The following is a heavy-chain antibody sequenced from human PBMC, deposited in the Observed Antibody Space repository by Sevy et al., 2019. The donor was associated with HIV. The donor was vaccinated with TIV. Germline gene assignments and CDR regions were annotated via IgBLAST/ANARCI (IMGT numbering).Heavy chain of an antibody. V-gene: IGHV4-38-2*01. CDR3: ARQGNIVVVPAAGGGWFDP. J-gene: IGHJ5*02. D-gene: IGHD2-2*01. Sequence: SETLSLTCAVSGYSISSGYYWGWIRQPPGKGLEWIGSIYHSGSTYYNPSLKSRVTISVDTSKNQFSLKLGSVTAADTAVYYCARQGNIVVVPAAGGGWFDPWGQGTLVTVSS. CDR1: GYSISSGYY. CDR2: IYHSGST.